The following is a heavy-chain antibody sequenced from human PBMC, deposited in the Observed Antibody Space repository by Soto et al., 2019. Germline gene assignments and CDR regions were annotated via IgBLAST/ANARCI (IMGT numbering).Heavy chain of an antibody. Sequence: EEQLVESGGGLVQPGGSLRLSCAASGFTFSSHWMHWVRQAPGKGLVCVSRSNSDGSSTSYADSVKGRFTISRDNAKNTLYLQMNNLRVEDTAVYYCARGYSSSSVTTGYWGQGTLVTVSS. CDR2: SNSDGSST. CDR1: GFTFSSHW. V-gene: IGHV3-74*01. CDR3: ARGYSSSSVTTGY. D-gene: IGHD6-6*01. J-gene: IGHJ4*02.